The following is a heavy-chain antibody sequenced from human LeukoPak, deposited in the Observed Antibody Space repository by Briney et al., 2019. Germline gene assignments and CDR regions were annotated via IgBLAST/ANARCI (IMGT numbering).Heavy chain of an antibody. Sequence: SETLSLTCTVSGGSISSGGYYWSWIRQHPGKGREGIGYNYYSGSTYYNPSLKSRVTISVDTSKNQFSLKLSSVTAADTAVYYCARDDGDFIEEIEAYYYYYGMGVWGQGTTVTVSS. J-gene: IGHJ6*02. V-gene: IGHV4-31*03. D-gene: IGHD4-17*01. CDR3: ARDDGDFIEEIEAYYYYYGMGV. CDR2: NYYSGST. CDR1: GGSISSGGYY.